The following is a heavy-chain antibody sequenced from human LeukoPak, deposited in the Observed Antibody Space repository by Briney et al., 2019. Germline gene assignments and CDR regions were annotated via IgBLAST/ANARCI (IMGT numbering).Heavy chain of an antibody. D-gene: IGHD6-25*01. CDR3: ARGGRYYMDV. Sequence: PGGSLRLSCAASGFTFSSYEMNWVRQAPGKGLEWVSYISSSGSTIYYADSVKGRFTISRDNSKNTLYVQMNSLRAEDTAVYYCARGGRYYMDVWGKGTTVTVSS. J-gene: IGHJ6*03. CDR2: ISSSGSTI. CDR1: GFTFSSYE. V-gene: IGHV3-48*03.